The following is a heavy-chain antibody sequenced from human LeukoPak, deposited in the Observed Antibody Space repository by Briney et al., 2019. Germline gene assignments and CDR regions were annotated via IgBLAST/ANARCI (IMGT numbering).Heavy chain of an antibody. CDR3: AKDPRYSGYDLDGAFDI. CDR1: GFTFSSYA. Sequence: PGGSLRLSCAASGFTFSSYAMSWVRQAPGKGLEWVSAISGSGGSTYYADSVKGRFTISRDNSKNTLYLQMNSLRAEDTAVYYCAKDPRYSGYDLDGAFDIWGQGTMVTVSS. J-gene: IGHJ3*02. D-gene: IGHD5-12*01. V-gene: IGHV3-23*01. CDR2: ISGSGGST.